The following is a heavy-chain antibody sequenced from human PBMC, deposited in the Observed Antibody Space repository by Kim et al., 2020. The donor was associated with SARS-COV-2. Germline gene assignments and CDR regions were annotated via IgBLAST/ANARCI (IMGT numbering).Heavy chain of an antibody. CDR3: ARDFFSMTTGYFDY. D-gene: IGHD4-17*01. Sequence: ASVKVSCKASGYIFTGFGLGWVRQAPGQGLEWLGWISPYSGNTHYAQKFQGRATLTADTSTSTAYMELKSLRTEDTAVYYCARDFFSMTTGYFDYWGQGALVTVSS. V-gene: IGHV1-18*01. J-gene: IGHJ4*02. CDR2: ISPYSGNT. CDR1: GYIFTGFG.